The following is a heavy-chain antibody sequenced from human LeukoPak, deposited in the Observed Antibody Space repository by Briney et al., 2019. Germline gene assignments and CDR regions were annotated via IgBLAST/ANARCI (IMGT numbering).Heavy chain of an antibody. D-gene: IGHD3-22*01. J-gene: IGHJ4*02. CDR2: IYYSRST. CDR1: GASISTYY. Sequence: SETLSLTCTVSGASISTYYWSWIRQPPGQGLESIGYIYYSRSTDYNPSLKSRVTISVDTPKNQFSLKLSCVTAADTAVYYSAGALRYFDSTAFSYYFDYWGRGSLVTV. CDR3: AGALRYFDSTAFSYYFDY. V-gene: IGHV4-59*01.